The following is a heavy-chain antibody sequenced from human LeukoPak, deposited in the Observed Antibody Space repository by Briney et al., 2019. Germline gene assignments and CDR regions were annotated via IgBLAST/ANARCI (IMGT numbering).Heavy chain of an antibody. D-gene: IGHD3-16*01. J-gene: IGHJ6*03. Sequence: ASVKVSCKASGYTFTGYYMHWVRQAPGQGLECMGWINPNSGGTNYAQKFQGRVAMIRDTSISTAYMELSRLRSDDTAVYYCARGIGLDNYYYYMDVWGKGTTVTISS. CDR1: GYTFTGYY. CDR2: INPNSGGT. CDR3: ARGIGLDNYYYYMDV. V-gene: IGHV1-2*02.